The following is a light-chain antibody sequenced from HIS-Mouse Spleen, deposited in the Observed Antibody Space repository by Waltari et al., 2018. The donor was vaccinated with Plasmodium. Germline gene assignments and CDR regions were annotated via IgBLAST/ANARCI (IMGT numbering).Light chain of an antibody. J-gene: IGLJ3*02. CDR2: EDS. Sequence: SYELTQPPSVSVSPGQTARITCSGAALPQKYSYWYQQNSGQAPVLVIYEDSKQPSGIPERFSGSSSGTMATLTISGAQVEDEADYYCYSTDSSGNHRVFGGGTKLTVL. V-gene: IGLV3-10*01. CDR1: ALPQKY. CDR3: YSTDSSGNHRV.